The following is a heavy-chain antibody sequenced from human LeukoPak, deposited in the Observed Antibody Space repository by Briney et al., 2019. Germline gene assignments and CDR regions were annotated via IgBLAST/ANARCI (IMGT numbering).Heavy chain of an antibody. D-gene: IGHD4-17*01. CDR1: GFTFNTYA. Sequence: GGSLRPSCAASGFTFNTYAMHWVRQAPGKGLEWVAVILFDGSNKYYADSAKGRFTISRDNSKNTLYLQMNSLRAEDTAVYYCARDPGDYGDYSAGMDVWGQGTTVTVSS. CDR3: ARDPGDYGDYSAGMDV. J-gene: IGHJ6*02. V-gene: IGHV3-30*04. CDR2: ILFDGSNK.